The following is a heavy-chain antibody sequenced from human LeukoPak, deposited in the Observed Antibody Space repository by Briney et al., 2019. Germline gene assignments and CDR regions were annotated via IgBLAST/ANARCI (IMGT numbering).Heavy chain of an antibody. CDR2: IKRDGSDN. V-gene: IGHV3-7*01. CDR1: GFTFSNYW. D-gene: IGHD6-19*01. J-gene: IGHJ4*02. Sequence: GGSLRLSCAASGFTFSNYWMSWVRQAPGKGLEWVANIKRDGSDNYYVGSVEGRFTISRDNAKNSLYLQMSSLRAEDTAIYYCARALYNRGWYPDYFDSWGQGTLVSVSA. CDR3: ARALYNRGWYPDYFDS.